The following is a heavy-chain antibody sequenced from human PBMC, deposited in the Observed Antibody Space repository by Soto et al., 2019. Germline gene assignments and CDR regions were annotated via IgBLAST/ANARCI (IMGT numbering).Heavy chain of an antibody. V-gene: IGHV3-30*18. D-gene: IGHD4-17*01. CDR1: GFTFSRYV. J-gene: IGHJ6*02. CDR3: AKILQLGDYAYYYYGMDV. Sequence: QGQLVESGGGVVQPGRSLRLCCAASGFTFSRYVMHWVRQAPGKGLEWVAVISYDGSNKYYADSVKGRFTISRDNSKNTLYLQMNSLRAEDTAVYYCAKILQLGDYAYYYYGMDVWGQGTTVTVSS. CDR2: ISYDGSNK.